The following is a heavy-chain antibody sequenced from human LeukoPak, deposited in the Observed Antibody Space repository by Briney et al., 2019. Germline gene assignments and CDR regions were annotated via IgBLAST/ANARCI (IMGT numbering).Heavy chain of an antibody. J-gene: IGHJ3*02. CDR2: IKSKTDGETT. V-gene: IGHV3-15*01. Sequence: GTLSLTCGVSGGSIDSTNYWSWVRQAPGKGLEWVGRIKSKTDGETTDYAVPVKARFTISRDDSKNTLFLQMNSLKTEDTAVYYCGTGSAFDIWGQGTMVPVSS. CDR3: GTGSAFDI. CDR1: GGSIDSTNY. D-gene: IGHD7-27*01.